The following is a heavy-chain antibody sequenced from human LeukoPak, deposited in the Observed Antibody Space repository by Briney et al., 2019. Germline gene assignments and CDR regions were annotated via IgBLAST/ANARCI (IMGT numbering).Heavy chain of an antibody. Sequence: QPGGSLRLSCEAPGFTFSSYEMNWVRQTPGKGLEWVSYISSSGSTIHYADSVKGRFTISRDNAKNSLYLQMNSLRAEDTAVYYCAKDGYSYARGTLGYWGQGTLVTVSS. D-gene: IGHD5-18*01. CDR2: ISSSGSTI. CDR1: GFTFSSYE. V-gene: IGHV3-48*03. CDR3: AKDGYSYARGTLGY. J-gene: IGHJ4*02.